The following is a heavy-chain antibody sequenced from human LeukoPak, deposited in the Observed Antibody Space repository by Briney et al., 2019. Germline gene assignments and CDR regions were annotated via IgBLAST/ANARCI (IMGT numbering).Heavy chain of an antibody. CDR3: AKFLPTHIVVANYYFDY. Sequence: GGSLRLSCAASGFTFSSYAMSWVRQARGKGLEWVSDISGSGGSTYYADSVKGRFTISRDNSKNTLYLQMNSLRAEDTAVYYCAKFLPTHIVVANYYFDYWGQGTLVTVSS. CDR1: GFTFSSYA. D-gene: IGHD2-21*01. V-gene: IGHV3-23*01. CDR2: ISGSGGST. J-gene: IGHJ4*02.